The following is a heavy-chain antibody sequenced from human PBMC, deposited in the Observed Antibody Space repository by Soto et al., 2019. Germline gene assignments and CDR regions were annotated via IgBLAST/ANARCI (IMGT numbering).Heavy chain of an antibody. J-gene: IGHJ4*02. V-gene: IGHV4-59*07. D-gene: IGHD3-22*01. CDR3: ARGFHYYDSSGYYY. CDR2: IYYSGST. Sequence: PSDTLSLTCTVSGGSISSYYWSWIRQPPGKGLEWIGYIYYSGSTNYNPSLKSRVTISVDTSKNQFSLKLSSVTAADTAVYYCARGFHYYDSSGYYYWGQGTLVTVSS. CDR1: GGSISSYY.